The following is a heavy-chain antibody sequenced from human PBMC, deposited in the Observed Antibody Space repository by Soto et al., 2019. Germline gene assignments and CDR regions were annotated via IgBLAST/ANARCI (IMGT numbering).Heavy chain of an antibody. V-gene: IGHV4-61*08. CDR2: IYYGGST. D-gene: IGHD7-27*01. Sequence: PSETLSLTCTVSGGSISSGGYYWSWIRQHPGKGLEWIGYIYYGGSTNYNPSLKSRVTISVDTPKNQFSLKLSSVTAADTAVYYCAKNWNWGSLVHWGQGTLVTVSS. CDR1: GGSISSGGYY. J-gene: IGHJ4*02. CDR3: AKNWNWGSLVH.